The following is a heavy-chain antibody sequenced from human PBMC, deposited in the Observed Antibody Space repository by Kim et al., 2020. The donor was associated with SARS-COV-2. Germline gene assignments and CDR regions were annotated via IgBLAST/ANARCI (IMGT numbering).Heavy chain of an antibody. Sequence: SETLSLTCTVSGGSISSYYWSWIRQPPGKGLEWIGYIYYSGSTNYNPSLKSRVTISVDTSKNQFSLKLSSVTAADTAVYYCARRPRYCGGDCYGGFDYWG. CDR1: GGSISSYY. CDR3: ARRPRYCGGDCYGGFDY. V-gene: IGHV4-59*08. CDR2: IYYSGST. J-gene: IGHJ4*01. D-gene: IGHD2-21*02.